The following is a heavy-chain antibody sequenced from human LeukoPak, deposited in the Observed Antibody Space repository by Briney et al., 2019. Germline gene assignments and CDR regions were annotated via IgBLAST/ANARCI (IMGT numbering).Heavy chain of an antibody. D-gene: IGHD6-13*01. J-gene: IGHJ6*02. Sequence: GASVKVSCKASGYTFTSYGISWVRQAPGQALEWMGWISAYNGNTNYAQKPPGRVTMTTDTSTSTAYMELRSLRSDDTAVYYCAKAWPTRGSRSRFSVLEDYGMDVWGQGTTVTVSS. V-gene: IGHV1-18*01. CDR2: ISAYNGNT. CDR3: AKAWPTRGSRSRFSVLEDYGMDV. CDR1: GYTFTSYG.